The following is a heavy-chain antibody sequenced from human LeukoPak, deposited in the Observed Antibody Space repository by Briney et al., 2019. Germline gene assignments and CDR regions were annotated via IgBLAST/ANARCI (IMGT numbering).Heavy chain of an antibody. CDR2: IYTRGST. J-gene: IGHJ3*02. V-gene: IGHV4-4*07. D-gene: IGHD3-16*01. CDR3: VRGGSENRLGVAFDI. CDR1: GASLSTYY. Sequence: SETLSLTCTVSGASLSTYYWSWVRQPAGKGLEWIGRIYTRGSTNYNPSLKSRVTMSVDTSKNQFSLRLNSLTAADTAVYYCVRGGSENRLGVAFDIWGQGTMVTVSS.